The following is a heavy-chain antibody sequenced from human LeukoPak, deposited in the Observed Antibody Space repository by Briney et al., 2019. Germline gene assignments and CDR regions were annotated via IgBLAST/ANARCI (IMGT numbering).Heavy chain of an antibody. D-gene: IGHD3-10*01. V-gene: IGHV3-74*01. CDR3: ARFNTYYYGSGSYRAFDY. J-gene: IGHJ4*02. CDR2: INSDGSST. CDR1: GFTFSSYW. Sequence: GGSLGLSCAASGFTFSSYWMHWVRQAPGKGLVWVSRINSDGSSTSYADSVKGRFTISRDNAKNTLYLQMNSLRAEDTAVYYCARFNTYYYGSGSYRAFDYWGQGTLVTVSS.